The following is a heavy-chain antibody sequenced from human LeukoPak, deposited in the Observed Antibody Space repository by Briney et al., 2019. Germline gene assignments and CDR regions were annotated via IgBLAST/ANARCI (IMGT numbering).Heavy chain of an antibody. V-gene: IGHV1-2*06. J-gene: IGHJ4*02. D-gene: IGHD4-17*01. CDR2: INPNSGGT. CDR1: GYTFTGYY. CDR3: ARECRNGDYAYYFDY. Sequence: ASVKVSCKAPGYTFTGYYMHWVRQAPGQGLEWMGRINPNSGGTNYAQKFQGRVTMTRDTSITTAYMELNRLRSDDTAVYYCARECRNGDYAYYFDYWGQGTLVTVSS.